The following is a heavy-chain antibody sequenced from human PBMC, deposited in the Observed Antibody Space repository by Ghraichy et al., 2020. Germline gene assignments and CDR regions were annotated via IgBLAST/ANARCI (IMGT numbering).Heavy chain of an antibody. CDR1: GGSISSSSYY. CDR2: ISYSGST. J-gene: IGHJ4*02. D-gene: IGHD7-27*01. Sequence: SCTVSGGSISSSSYYWGWIRQPPGKGLEWIGSISYSGSTYYNPSLKSRVTISVDTPKNQFSLKLSSVTAADTAVYYLARHLVNWGDRGPTIDYWGPGTLVTVSS. CDR3: ARHLVNWGDRGPTIDY. V-gene: IGHV4-39*01.